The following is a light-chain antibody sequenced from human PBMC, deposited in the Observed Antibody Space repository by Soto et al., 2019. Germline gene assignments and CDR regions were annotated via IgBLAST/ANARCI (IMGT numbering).Light chain of an antibody. V-gene: IGLV1-40*01. CDR3: QSYDSSLSALYV. J-gene: IGLJ1*01. Sequence: QSVLTQPPSVSGAPGQRVTISCTGSSSNIRAGYDVHWYQQLPGTAPKLRLYGNSNRPSGVPDRFSGSKSGTSASLAITGLQAEDEADYCCQSYDSSLSALYVFGTGTKLPVL. CDR2: GNS. CDR1: SSNIRAGYD.